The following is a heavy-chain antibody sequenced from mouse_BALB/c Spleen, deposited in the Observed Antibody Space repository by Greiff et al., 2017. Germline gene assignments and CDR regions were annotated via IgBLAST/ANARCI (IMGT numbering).Heavy chain of an antibody. Sequence: VQLKESGPELVKPGASVKMSCKASGYTFTSYVMHWVKQKPGQGLEWIGYINPYNDGTKYNEKFKGKATLTSDKSSSTAYMELSSLTSEDSAVYYCAREGGNYYFDYWGQGTTLTVSS. D-gene: IGHD2-1*01. CDR2: INPYNDGT. CDR3: AREGGNYYFDY. V-gene: IGHV1-14*01. J-gene: IGHJ2*01. CDR1: GYTFTSYV.